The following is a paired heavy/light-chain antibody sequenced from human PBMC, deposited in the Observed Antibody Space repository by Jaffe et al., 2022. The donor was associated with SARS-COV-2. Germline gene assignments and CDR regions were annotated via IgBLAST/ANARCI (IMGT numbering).Heavy chain of an antibody. CDR3: ARVWGYYGSGSYTAAWFDP. CDR1: GYSISSGHY. J-gene: IGHJ5*02. CDR2: IYQSGST. D-gene: IGHD3-10*01. Sequence: QVQLQESGPGLVKPSETLPLTCSVSGYSISSGHYWGWIRQPPGKGLEWIGSIYQSGSTYYNSSLKSRVTISVDTSKNQFSLRLRSVTAADTAVYYCARVWGYYGSGSYTAAWFDPWGQGTLVTVSS. V-gene: IGHV4-38-2*02.
Light chain of an antibody. CDR1: QSVSSY. J-gene: IGKJ2*01. CDR2: DAS. V-gene: IGKV3-11*01. Sequence: EIVLTQSPATLSLSPGERATLSCRASQSVSSYLAWYQQKPGQAPRLLIYDASNRATGIPARFSGSGSGTDFTLTISSLEPEDFAVYYCQQRSNWPPYTFGQGTRLEIK. CDR3: QQRSNWPPYT.